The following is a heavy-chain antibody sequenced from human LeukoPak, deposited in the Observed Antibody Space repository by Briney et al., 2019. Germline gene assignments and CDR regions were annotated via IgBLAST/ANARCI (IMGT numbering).Heavy chain of an antibody. Sequence: MTSETLSLTCTVSGGSISSTSYYWSWIRQLPGKGLEWIGYIYYSGSTYYNPSLKSRLSISVDTSKNQFSLRLSSVTAADTAVYYCARRRGNTSGFQGYYFDYWGQGTLVTVSS. CDR2: IYYSGST. V-gene: IGHV4-31*03. CDR3: ARRRGNTSGFQGYYFDY. J-gene: IGHJ4*02. D-gene: IGHD6-19*01. CDR1: GGSISSTSYY.